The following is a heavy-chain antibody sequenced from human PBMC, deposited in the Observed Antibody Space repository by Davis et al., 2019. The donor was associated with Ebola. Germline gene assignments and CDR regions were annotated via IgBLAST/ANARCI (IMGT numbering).Heavy chain of an antibody. V-gene: IGHV1-46*01. D-gene: IGHD3-10*01. CDR3: ARDSQSGDYYYGMDV. CDR1: GGTFSSYA. Sequence: ASVKVSCKASGGTFSSYAISWVRQAPGQGLEWMGIINPSGGSTSYAQKFQGRVTMTRDTSTSTVYMELSSLRSEDTAVYYCARDSQSGDYYYGMDVWGKGTTVTVSS. J-gene: IGHJ6*04. CDR2: INPSGGST.